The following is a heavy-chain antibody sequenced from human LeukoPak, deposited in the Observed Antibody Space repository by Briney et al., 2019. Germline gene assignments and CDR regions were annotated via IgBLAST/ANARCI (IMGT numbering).Heavy chain of an antibody. Sequence: SETLSLTCTVSGGSISSYYWSWIRQPPGKGLEWIGYIYYSGSTNYNPSLKSRVTISVDTSKNQFSLKLSSVTAADTAVYYCARGYSSGWYPYYYYYYGMDVWGQGTTVTVSS. CDR3: ARGYSSGWYPYYYYYYGMDV. CDR2: IYYSGST. D-gene: IGHD6-19*01. CDR1: GGSISSYY. V-gene: IGHV4-59*01. J-gene: IGHJ6*02.